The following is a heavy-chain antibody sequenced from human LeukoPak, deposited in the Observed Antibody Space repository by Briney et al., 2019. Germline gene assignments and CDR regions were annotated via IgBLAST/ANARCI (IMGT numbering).Heavy chain of an antibody. CDR1: DISISSYY. D-gene: IGHD2-2*01. CDR3: ARVVVVPAAHYYYGMDV. J-gene: IGHJ6*02. V-gene: IGHV4-59*01. Sequence: PSETLSLTCTVSDISISSYYWSWIRQPPGKGLEWIGYIYYSGSTNYNPSLKSRVTISVDTSKNQFSLKLSSVTAADTAVYYCARVVVVPAAHYYYGMDVWGQGTTVTVSS. CDR2: IYYSGST.